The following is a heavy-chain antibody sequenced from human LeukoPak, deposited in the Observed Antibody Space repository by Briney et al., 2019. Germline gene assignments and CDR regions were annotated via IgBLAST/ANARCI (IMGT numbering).Heavy chain of an antibody. D-gene: IGHD3-22*01. CDR1: GFTVSSNY. CDR2: IYSGGST. J-gene: IGHJ4*02. V-gene: IGHV3-66*01. Sequence: GGSLRLSCAASGFTVSSNYMSWVRQAPGKGLEWVSVIYSGGSTYYADSVKGRFTISRDNSKNTLYLQMNSLRAEGTAVYYCARTGYYYDSSGYYSYYFDYWGQGTLVTVSS. CDR3: ARTGYYYDSSGYYSYYFDY.